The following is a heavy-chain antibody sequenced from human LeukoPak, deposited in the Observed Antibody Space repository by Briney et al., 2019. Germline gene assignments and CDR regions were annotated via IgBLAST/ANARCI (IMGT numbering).Heavy chain of an antibody. V-gene: IGHV1-2*02. D-gene: IGHD4-17*01. J-gene: IGHJ4*02. CDR1: GYTFTGYY. Sequence: ASVKVSCKASGYTFTGYYMHWVRQAPGQGLEWMGWINPNSGGTNYAQKFQGRVTMTRDTSISTAYMELSRLRSDDTAVYYCARDPYGDYGTFDYWGQGTLVTFSS. CDR2: INPNSGGT. CDR3: ARDPYGDYGTFDY.